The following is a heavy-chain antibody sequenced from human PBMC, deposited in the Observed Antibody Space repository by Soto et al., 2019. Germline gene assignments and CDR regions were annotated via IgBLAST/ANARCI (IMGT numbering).Heavy chain of an antibody. D-gene: IGHD3-10*01. CDR2: ISSSSSYI. J-gene: IGHJ4*02. V-gene: IGHV3-21*01. Sequence: GGSLRLSCAASGFTFSSYSMNWVRQAPGKGLEWVSSISSSSSYIYYADSVKGRFTISRDNAKNSLYLQMNSLRAEDTAVYYCARDSHDYGSGSVVPFDYWGQGTLVTVSS. CDR3: ARDSHDYGSGSVVPFDY. CDR1: GFTFSSYS.